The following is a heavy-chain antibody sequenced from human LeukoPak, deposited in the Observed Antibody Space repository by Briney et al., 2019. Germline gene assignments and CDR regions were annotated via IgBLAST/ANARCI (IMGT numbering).Heavy chain of an antibody. J-gene: IGHJ4*02. D-gene: IGHD3-9*01. V-gene: IGHV3-7*04. CDR2: IKQDGREK. Sequence: GGSLRLSCAASGFPFSSYWMSWVRQAPGKGLEWEANIKQDGREKYYVDSLKGRFTISCYNAQSSRFLQMNSLRAEDTAVYYCAGAGVVHWLQDYWGQGTLVTVCS. CDR3: AGAGVVHWLQDY. CDR1: GFPFSSYW.